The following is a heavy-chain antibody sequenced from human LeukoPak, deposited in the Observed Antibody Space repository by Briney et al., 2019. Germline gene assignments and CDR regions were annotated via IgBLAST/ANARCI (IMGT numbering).Heavy chain of an antibody. V-gene: IGHV3-23*01. J-gene: IGHJ4*02. CDR2: ITSGGRT. D-gene: IGHD1-26*01. CDR1: GFTFTTYA. CDR3: ARSIPPDS. Sequence: LAGGSLRLSCVPSGFTFTTYAVNWVRQAPGKGLEWVSGITSGGRTYYADSVKGRFTISRDSSKNTLYLQMTSLRADDTALYYCARSIPPDSWGQGTLVTVSS.